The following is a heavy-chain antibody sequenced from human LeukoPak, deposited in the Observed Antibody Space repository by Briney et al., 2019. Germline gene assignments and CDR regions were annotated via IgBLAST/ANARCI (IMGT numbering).Heavy chain of an antibody. J-gene: IGHJ4*02. Sequence: GGSLRLSCAASGFTFDAYAMHWVRQAPGKGLEWVSGINWNTIGYADSVKGRFTISRDNAKNSLYLQMNSLRADDTAVYYCAKDILAAGLFFDYWGQGILVTVSS. CDR1: GFTFDAYA. V-gene: IGHV3-9*01. D-gene: IGHD6-13*01. CDR3: AKDILAAGLFFDY. CDR2: INWNTI.